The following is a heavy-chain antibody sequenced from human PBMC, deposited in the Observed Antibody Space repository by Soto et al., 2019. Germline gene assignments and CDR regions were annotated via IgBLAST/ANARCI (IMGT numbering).Heavy chain of an antibody. D-gene: IGHD6-13*01. CDR2: IYYSGST. J-gene: IGHJ3*02. CDR3: AREFSSSLNDAFDI. Sequence: SETLSLTCTVSGGSISSGGYYWSWIRQHPGKGLEWIGYIYYSGSTYYNPSLKSRVTISADTSKNQFSLKLSSVTAADTAVYYCAREFSSSLNDAFDIWGQGTMVTVSS. V-gene: IGHV4-31*03. CDR1: GGSISSGGYY.